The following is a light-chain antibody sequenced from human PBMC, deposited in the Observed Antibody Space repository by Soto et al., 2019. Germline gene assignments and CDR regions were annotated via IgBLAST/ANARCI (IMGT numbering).Light chain of an antibody. V-gene: IGKV3-11*01. J-gene: IGKJ5*01. CDR1: QSISSF. CDR2: GAS. CDR3: QQHFNGPIT. Sequence: EIGLKHSPATLSLSPGERATLSCRASQSISSFLAWYQRKPGQAPRLLIYGASNRATGIPARFSGSGSGTDFTLTISSLEPEDFAVYYCQQHFNGPITFGQGTRLEIK.